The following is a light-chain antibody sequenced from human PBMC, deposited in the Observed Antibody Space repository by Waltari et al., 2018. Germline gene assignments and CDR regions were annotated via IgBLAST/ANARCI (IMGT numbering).Light chain of an antibody. Sequence: LLTQSPGTLSLSPGDRATLPCRASQSVGRSLAWYQQKPGQAPRLLIYGASTRFTGIPDRFSGSGSGTDFSLTISRLEPEDFAVYYCQHYVRLPATFGQGTTVEIK. V-gene: IGKV3-20*01. CDR3: QHYVRLPAT. CDR1: QSVGRS. CDR2: GAS. J-gene: IGKJ1*01.